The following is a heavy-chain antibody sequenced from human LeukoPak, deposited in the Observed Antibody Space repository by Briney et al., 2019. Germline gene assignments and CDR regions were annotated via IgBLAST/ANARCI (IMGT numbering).Heavy chain of an antibody. CDR2: ISGSGSTI. CDR1: GFTFSDYY. CDR3: ARVNSSSWYDY. Sequence: GGSLRLSCAASGFTFSDYYMSWIRQAPGKGLEWVSYISGSGSTIYYADSVKGRFTISRDNAKNSLYLQMNSLRAEDTAVYYCARVNSSSWYDYWGQGTLVTVSS. V-gene: IGHV3-11*01. J-gene: IGHJ4*02. D-gene: IGHD6-13*01.